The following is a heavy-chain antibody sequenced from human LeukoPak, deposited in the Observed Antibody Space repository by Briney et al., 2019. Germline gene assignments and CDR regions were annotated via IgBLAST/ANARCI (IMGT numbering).Heavy chain of an antibody. CDR2: ISGDGGST. CDR1: GFTFDDYA. CDR3: AKDMGRKGTRIPDY. D-gene: IGHD1-26*01. J-gene: IGHJ4*02. V-gene: IGHV3-43*02. Sequence: GGSLRLSCAASGFTFDDYAMHWVRQAPGKGLEWVSLISGDGGSTYYADSVKGRFTISRDNSKNSLYLQMNSLRTEDTALYYCAKDMGRKGTRIPDYWGQGTLVTASS.